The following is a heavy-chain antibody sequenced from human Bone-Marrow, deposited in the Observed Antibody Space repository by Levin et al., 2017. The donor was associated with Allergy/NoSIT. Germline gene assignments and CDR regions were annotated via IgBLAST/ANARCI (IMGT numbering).Heavy chain of an antibody. V-gene: IGHV1-69*01. CDR3: ARKFRQGNDAFDV. CDR2: ITPMFGTA. CDR1: GGTLGTYA. J-gene: IGHJ3*01. Sequence: KISCKASGGTLGTYAFSWLRQAPGQGPEWIGDITPMFGTANYAQKMQGRVTITADEATRTVYMEVNSLISEDTALYYCARKFRQGNDAFDVWGQGTLVTVSS.